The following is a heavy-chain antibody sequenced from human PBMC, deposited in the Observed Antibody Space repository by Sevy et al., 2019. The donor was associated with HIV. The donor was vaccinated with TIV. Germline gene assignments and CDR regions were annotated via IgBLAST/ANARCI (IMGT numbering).Heavy chain of an antibody. V-gene: IGHV1-18*04. CDR2: ISAYNGNT. Sequence: ASVKVSCKASGYTFTSYGISWVRQAPGQGLEWMGWISAYNGNTNYAQKLQGRVTMTTDTSTSTAYMELSSLRSDDTAVYYCARFGAVVRGVIISDDAFDIWGQGTMVTVSS. J-gene: IGHJ3*02. CDR1: GYTFTSYG. D-gene: IGHD3-10*01. CDR3: ARFGAVVRGVIISDDAFDI.